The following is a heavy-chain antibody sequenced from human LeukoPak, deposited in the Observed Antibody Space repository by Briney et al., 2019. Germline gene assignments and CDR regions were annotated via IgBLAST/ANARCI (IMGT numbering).Heavy chain of an antibody. J-gene: IGHJ4*02. V-gene: IGHV3-30*03. Sequence: GGSLRLSCAASGFTFSSYGMHWVRQAPGKGLEWVAVISYDGSYKYYADSVKGRFTISRDNSKNTLYLQMNSLRAEDTAVYYCATPVDFWSGYSSFDYWGQGTLVTVSS. CDR3: ATPVDFWSGYSSFDY. CDR2: ISYDGSYK. CDR1: GFTFSSYG. D-gene: IGHD3-3*01.